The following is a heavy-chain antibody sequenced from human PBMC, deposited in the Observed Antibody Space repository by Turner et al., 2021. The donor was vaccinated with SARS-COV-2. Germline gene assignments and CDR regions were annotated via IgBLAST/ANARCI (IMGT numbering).Heavy chain of an antibody. V-gene: IGHV3-53*01. J-gene: IGHJ4*02. CDR2: IYSGGST. CDR3: ARDLGGFRFDY. Sequence: EVQLVVSGGGLVQPGRSLRLSCAASEFTVSSNYMSWVRQGPGKGLEWVSVIYSGGSTYYADSVKGRFTISRDNSKNTLYLQMNSLRAEDTAVYYCARDLGGFRFDYWGQGTLVTVSS. D-gene: IGHD5-12*01. CDR1: EFTVSSNY.